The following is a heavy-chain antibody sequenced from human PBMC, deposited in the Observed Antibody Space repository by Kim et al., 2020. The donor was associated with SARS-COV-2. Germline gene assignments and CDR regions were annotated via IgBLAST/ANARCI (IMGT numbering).Heavy chain of an antibody. CDR2: ISSSSSYI. D-gene: IGHD6-19*01. CDR3: ARDDGIAVAGTRD. CDR1: GFTFSSYS. V-gene: IGHV3-21*04. Sequence: GGSLRLSCAASGFTFSSYSMNWVRQAPGKGLEWVSSISSSSSYIYYADSVKGRFTISRDNAKNSLYLQMNSLRAEDTAVYYCARDDGIAVAGTRDWGQGTLVTVSS. J-gene: IGHJ4*02.